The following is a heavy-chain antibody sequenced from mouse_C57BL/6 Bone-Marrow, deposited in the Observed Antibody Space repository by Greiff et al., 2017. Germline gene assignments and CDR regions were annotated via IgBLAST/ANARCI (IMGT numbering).Heavy chain of an antibody. V-gene: IGHV1-5*01. D-gene: IGHD2-4*01. J-gene: IGHJ1*03. CDR1: GYTFTSYW. CDR2: IYPGNSGT. Sequence: VQLQQSGTVLARPGASVKMSCKTSGYTFTSYWMHWVKQRPGQGLEWIGAIYPGNSGTSYNQKFKGKAKLTAVTSPSTAYMELSSLTNEDSAVYSGSRTVYDYPYWYFDVWGTGTTVTVSS. CDR3: SRTVYDYPYWYFDV.